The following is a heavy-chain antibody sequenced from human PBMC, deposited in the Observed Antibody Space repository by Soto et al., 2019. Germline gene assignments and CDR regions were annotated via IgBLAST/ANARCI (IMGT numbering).Heavy chain of an antibody. J-gene: IGHJ3*02. CDR1: GYTFTGYY. D-gene: IGHD6-19*01. Sequence: ASVKVSCKASGYTFTGYYMHWVRQAPGQGLEWMGWINPNSGGTNYAQKFQGWVTMTRDTSISTAYMELSRLRSDDTAVYYCAREVGHVAGDAFDIWGQGTMVTVSS. CDR2: INPNSGGT. V-gene: IGHV1-2*04. CDR3: AREVGHVAGDAFDI.